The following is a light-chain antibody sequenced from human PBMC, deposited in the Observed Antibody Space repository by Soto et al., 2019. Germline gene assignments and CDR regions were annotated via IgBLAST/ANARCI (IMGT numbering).Light chain of an antibody. CDR3: QESYRTPRT. V-gene: IGKV1-39*01. Sequence: DIQMTQSPSSLSASVGDRVTITCRASQPINAYLNWYQQKPGKAPKLLIYAASSLQSGVPSRFSGSGSGTDFTLTISSLQPEDFATYYCQESYRTPRTFGQGTRLEI. J-gene: IGKJ2*01. CDR2: AAS. CDR1: QPINAY.